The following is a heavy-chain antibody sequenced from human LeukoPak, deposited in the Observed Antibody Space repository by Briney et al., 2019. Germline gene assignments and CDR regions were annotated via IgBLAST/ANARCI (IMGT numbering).Heavy chain of an antibody. Sequence: GGSLRLSCAASGFTFSNHNMDWVRQAPGKGLEWISYISGRGEAIFYADSVQGRFTISRDNAKNSIYLQMNGLTAEDTAVYYCAKDRFVVRFLEWLLGVDYWGQGTLVTVSS. CDR3: AKDRFVVRFLEWLLGVDY. J-gene: IGHJ4*02. CDR2: ISGRGEAI. D-gene: IGHD3-3*01. V-gene: IGHV3-48*01. CDR1: GFTFSNHN.